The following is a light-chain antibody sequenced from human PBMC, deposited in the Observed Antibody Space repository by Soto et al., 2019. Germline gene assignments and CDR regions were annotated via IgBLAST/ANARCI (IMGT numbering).Light chain of an antibody. J-gene: IGLJ2*01. Sequence: SVLTQPASVSGSPGQSITISCTGTSSDVGGYNYVSWYQQHPGKAPKLMIYEVTNRPSGVSNRFSGSKSGNTASLIISGLQAEDEADYYCTSYTSSNTLVIGGGTK. CDR1: SSDVGGYNY. CDR2: EVT. V-gene: IGLV2-14*01. CDR3: TSYTSSNTLV.